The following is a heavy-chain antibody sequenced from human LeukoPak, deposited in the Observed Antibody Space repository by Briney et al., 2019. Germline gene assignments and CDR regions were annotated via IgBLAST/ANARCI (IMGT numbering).Heavy chain of an antibody. CDR2: ICPDGTGI. J-gene: IGHJ4*02. Sequence: GGSLRLSCAASGLTFSFYCMHWVRQAPGKGPMWVSRICPDGTGISYADSVKARFTTSRDNAKNTVYLQMNSLREEDTAVYYCVRDFRSADYWGQGTLVTVSS. CDR1: GLTFSFYC. CDR3: VRDFRSADY. V-gene: IGHV3-74*01.